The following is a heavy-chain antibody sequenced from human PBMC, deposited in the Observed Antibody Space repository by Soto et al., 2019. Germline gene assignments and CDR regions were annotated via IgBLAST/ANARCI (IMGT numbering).Heavy chain of an antibody. CDR1: GYTFTNSA. D-gene: IGHD6-19*01. V-gene: IGHV1-3*01. Sequence: ASVKVSCKASGYTFTNSAIHWVRQAPGQTLEWMGWINVGNGNTKYSQKFQGRVTITRDTSASTAYLELSSLISEDTAMYYCARHRVPGIAVADYWGQGTLVTVSS. CDR3: ARHRVPGIAVADY. CDR2: INVGNGNT. J-gene: IGHJ4*02.